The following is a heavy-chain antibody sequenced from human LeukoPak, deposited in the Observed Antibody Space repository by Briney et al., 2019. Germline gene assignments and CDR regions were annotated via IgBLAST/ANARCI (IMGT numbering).Heavy chain of an antibody. CDR3: AKDAPVNIVVVPAANS. CDR1: GFTFSSHA. Sequence: GGSLTLSCAASGFTFSSHAMSWVRQAPGKGLEWVSAISGSGGSTYYADSVKGRFTISRDNSKNTLYLQMNSLRAEDTAVYYCAKDAPVNIVVVPAANSWGQGTLVTVSS. CDR2: ISGSGGST. D-gene: IGHD2-2*01. J-gene: IGHJ4*02. V-gene: IGHV3-23*01.